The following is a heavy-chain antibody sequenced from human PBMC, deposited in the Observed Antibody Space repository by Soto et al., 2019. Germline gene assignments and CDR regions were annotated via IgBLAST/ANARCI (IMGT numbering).Heavy chain of an antibody. D-gene: IGHD6-25*01. CDR1: GFTFSTYG. CDR2: ISYDGSNK. CDR3: ALRGSGS. Sequence: QVQLVESGGGVVQPGRSLRLSCVASGFTFSTYGMHWVRQAPGKGLEWVAVISYDGSNKYYADSVKGRFTISRDKSKNTMFLQMNSLRGDDTDVYYCALRGSGSWGQGTLVTVSS. V-gene: IGHV3-30*03. J-gene: IGHJ4*02.